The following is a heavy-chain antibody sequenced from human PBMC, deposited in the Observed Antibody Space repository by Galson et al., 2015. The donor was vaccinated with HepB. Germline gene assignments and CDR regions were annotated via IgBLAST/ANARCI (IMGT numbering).Heavy chain of an antibody. CDR2: IKQDGSEK. D-gene: IGHD3-16*02. CDR3: ARDLFRVITFGGVIGDDAFDI. V-gene: IGHV3-7*03. Sequence: SLRLSCAASGFTFSSYWMSWVRQAPGKGLEWVANIKQDGSEKYYVDSVKGRFTISRDNAKNSLYLQMNSLRAEDTAVYYCARDLFRVITFGGVIGDDAFDIWGQGTMVTVSS. J-gene: IGHJ3*02. CDR1: GFTFSSYW.